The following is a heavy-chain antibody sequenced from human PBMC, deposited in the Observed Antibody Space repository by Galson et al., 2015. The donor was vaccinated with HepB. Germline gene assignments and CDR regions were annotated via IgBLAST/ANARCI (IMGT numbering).Heavy chain of an antibody. V-gene: IGHV3-66*01. J-gene: IGHJ5*02. CDR3: VRDLHYGGKGNWFDP. D-gene: IGHD2-21*01. Sequence: SLRLSCAASGFTVSSNYMSWVRQAPGKGLEWVSSIYSGGSTYYVESVKGRFTISRDNSKNTMYLQMNSLRVEDTAVYYCVRDLHYGGKGNWFDPWGQGTRVTVSS. CDR1: GFTVSSNY. CDR2: IYSGGST.